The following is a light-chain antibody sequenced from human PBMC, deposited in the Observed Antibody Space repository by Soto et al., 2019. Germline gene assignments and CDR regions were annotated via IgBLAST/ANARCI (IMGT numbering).Light chain of an antibody. Sequence: DIPMTQSPSTLSASVGDRVTITCRASQTISSGLAWYQQKPGKAPKVLIYDASTLESGVPSRFSGSGSGTEFTLTIISLQPDDFATYYCQQYKSYKTFGQGTKLEIK. J-gene: IGKJ1*01. CDR2: DAS. V-gene: IGKV1-5*01. CDR1: QTISSG. CDR3: QQYKSYKT.